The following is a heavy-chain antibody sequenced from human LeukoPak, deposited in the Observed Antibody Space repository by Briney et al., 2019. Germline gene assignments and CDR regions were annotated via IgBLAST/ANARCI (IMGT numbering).Heavy chain of an antibody. J-gene: IGHJ2*01. V-gene: IGHV4-61*02. Sequence: SSETLSLTCTVSGASISSGIYYWTWIRQPAGKRLEWIGRIYASGSTNYNPSLESRVTISVDTSKNQVSLKLSSVTAADTAVYYCARDLWLGSWYFDLWGRGTLVTVSS. D-gene: IGHD6-19*01. CDR1: GASISSGIYY. CDR2: IYASGST. CDR3: ARDLWLGSWYFDL.